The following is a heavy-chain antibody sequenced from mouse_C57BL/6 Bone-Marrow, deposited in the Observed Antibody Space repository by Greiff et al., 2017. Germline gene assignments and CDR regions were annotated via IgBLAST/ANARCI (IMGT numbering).Heavy chain of an antibody. V-gene: IGHV1-76*01. CDR1: GYTFTDYY. D-gene: IGHD3-1*01. CDR3: ARRGFFDY. Sequence: VQLKQSGAELVRPGASVKLSCKASGYTFTDYYINWVKQRPGQGLEWIARIYPGSGNTYYNEKFKGKATLTAENSSSTAYMQLSSLTSEDSAVYFCARRGFFDYWGQGTTLTVSS. J-gene: IGHJ2*01. CDR2: IYPGSGNT.